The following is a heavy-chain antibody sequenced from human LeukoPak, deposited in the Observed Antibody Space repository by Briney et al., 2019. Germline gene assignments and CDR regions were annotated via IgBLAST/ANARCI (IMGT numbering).Heavy chain of an antibody. CDR3: AREVGRVRYFDY. V-gene: IGHV5-10-1*01. Sequence: EEPLKISCKGSEYIFTTYWIDWVRQMPGKRLEWMGRIDPSDSNSNYSPSFQGHVTIAADKSISTAYLQWSSLKASDIAMYYCAREVGRVRYFDYWGQGSLVTVST. D-gene: IGHD2-2*01. CDR2: IDPSDSNS. CDR1: EYIFTTYW. J-gene: IGHJ4*02.